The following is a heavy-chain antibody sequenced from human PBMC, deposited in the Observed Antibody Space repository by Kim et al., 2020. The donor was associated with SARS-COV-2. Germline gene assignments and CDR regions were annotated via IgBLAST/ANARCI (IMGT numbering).Heavy chain of an antibody. CDR2: FYHSGSP. V-gene: IGHV4-39*01. CDR3: ARQVGGVAGTTYCGLDV. J-gene: IGHJ6*02. Sequence: SETLSLTCTVSGGSISSSNYYWGWIRQPPGKGLEWIGSFYHSGSPHYNPSLKSRVTISVDTSKNQFSLKVSSVTAADTAVYYCARQVGGVAGTTYCGLDVWGQGTTATVS. D-gene: IGHD6-19*01. CDR1: GGSISSSNYY.